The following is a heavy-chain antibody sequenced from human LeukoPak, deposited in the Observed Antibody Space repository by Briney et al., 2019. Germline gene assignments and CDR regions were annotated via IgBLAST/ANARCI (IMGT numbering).Heavy chain of an antibody. CDR2: ISDNGRTK. D-gene: IGHD6-13*01. V-gene: IGHV3-11*04. Sequence: GGSLRLSCAASGLTFSDYHMSWIRQAPGKGLEWVSHISDNGRTKYYANSVQGRFTISRDNAKNSLYLQMNSLRAEDTAVYYCARGTRIAAAGTIGYWGQGTLVTVSS. J-gene: IGHJ4*02. CDR3: ARGTRIAAAGTIGY. CDR1: GLTFSDYH.